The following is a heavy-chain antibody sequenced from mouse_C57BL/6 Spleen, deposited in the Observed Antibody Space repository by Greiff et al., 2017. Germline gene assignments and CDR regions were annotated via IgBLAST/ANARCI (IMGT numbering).Heavy chain of an antibody. CDR1: GFSFNTYA. CDR3: VRQGDYYGSSSFAY. Sequence: DVHLVESGGGLVQPKGSLKLSCAASGFSFNTYAMNWVRQAPGKGLEWVARIRSRSNNYATYYADSVNDRFTISRDDSESMLYLQMNNLKTEDTAMYYCVRQGDYYGSSSFAYWGQGTLVTVSA. V-gene: IGHV10-1*01. CDR2: IRSRSNNYAT. J-gene: IGHJ3*01. D-gene: IGHD1-1*01.